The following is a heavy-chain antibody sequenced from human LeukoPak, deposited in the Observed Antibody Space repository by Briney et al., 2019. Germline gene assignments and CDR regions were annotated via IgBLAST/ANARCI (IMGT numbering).Heavy chain of an antibody. CDR2: INPNSGGT. CDR3: ARADYDFWSGYYTDGRWFDP. CDR1: GYTFTGYY. J-gene: IGHJ5*02. Sequence: ASVKVSCKASGYTFTGYYMHWVRQAPGQGLEWMGWINPNSGGTNYAQKFQGRVTMTRDTSISTAYMELSRLRSDDTAVYYCARADYDFWSGYYTDGRWFDPWGQGTLVTVSS. V-gene: IGHV1-2*02. D-gene: IGHD3-3*01.